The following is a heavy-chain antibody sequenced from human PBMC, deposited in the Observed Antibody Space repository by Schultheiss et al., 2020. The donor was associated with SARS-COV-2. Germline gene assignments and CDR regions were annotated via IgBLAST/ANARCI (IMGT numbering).Heavy chain of an antibody. CDR3: ARDLVGATKIYFDN. J-gene: IGHJ4*02. CDR2: IYHSGST. Sequence: SETLSLTCAVSGYSISSAYYWGWIRQPPGKGLEWIGNIYHSGSTYYNPSLKSRVTISVDTSKNQFSLKLSPVTAADTAVYYCARDLVGATKIYFDNWGQGTLVTVSS. D-gene: IGHD1-26*01. CDR1: GYSISSAYY. V-gene: IGHV4-38-2*02.